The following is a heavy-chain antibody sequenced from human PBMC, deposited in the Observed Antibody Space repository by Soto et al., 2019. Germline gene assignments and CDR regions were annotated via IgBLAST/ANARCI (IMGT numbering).Heavy chain of an antibody. D-gene: IGHD1-1*01. Sequence: QVQVVESGGGVVQPGRSLSLSWVASGFTFSDYGMHWVRQVPGKGLEWLAVIWYDGSHTFYADSVKGRLTISRDNARDTVYLQMDSLRVEDTAVYSCARGRAVSGTGYNYSGLAVWGQGTTVTVS. CDR3: ARGRAVSGTGYNYSGLAV. J-gene: IGHJ6*02. CDR2: IWYDGSHT. V-gene: IGHV3-33*01. CDR1: GFTFSDYG.